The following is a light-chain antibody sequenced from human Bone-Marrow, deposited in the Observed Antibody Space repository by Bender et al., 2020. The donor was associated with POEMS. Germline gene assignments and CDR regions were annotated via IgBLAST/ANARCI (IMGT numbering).Light chain of an antibody. V-gene: IGLV1-44*01. CDR1: NSNIGTNA. CDR2: RDN. J-gene: IGLJ3*02. Sequence: QSVLTQPPSASGTPGQRVTISCSGSNSNIGTNAVNWYQQFPGTAPKLLIYRDNQRPSGVPDRFYASKSGTSASLAISGLQSEDEADYYWAAWDVGLSGGVFGGGTKLTVL. CDR3: AAWDVGLSGGV.